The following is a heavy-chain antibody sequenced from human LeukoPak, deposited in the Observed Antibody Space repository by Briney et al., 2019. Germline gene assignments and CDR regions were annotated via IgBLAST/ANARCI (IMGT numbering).Heavy chain of an antibody. V-gene: IGHV1-2*02. CDR3: ARRGDWSHHDF. J-gene: IGHJ4*02. CDR1: GYTFTDYY. CDR2: INPKSGGT. Sequence: ASVKVSCKASGYTFTDYYMHWVRQAPGQGLGWMGWINPKSGGTNYAQKFQGRVTMTRDTSISTAYMELSSLRSDDTAVYYCARRGDWSHHDFWGQGTLVTVSS. D-gene: IGHD3/OR15-3a*01.